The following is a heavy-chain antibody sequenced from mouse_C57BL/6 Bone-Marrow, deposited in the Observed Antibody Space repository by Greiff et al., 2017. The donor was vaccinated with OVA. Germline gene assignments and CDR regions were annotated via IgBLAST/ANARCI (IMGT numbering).Heavy chain of an antibody. CDR1: GFTFSDYY. CDR3: ARHNYYGSSPYYYAMDY. J-gene: IGHJ4*01. V-gene: IGHV5-12*01. D-gene: IGHD1-1*01. Sequence: EVKLMESGGGLVQPGGSLKLSCAASGFTFSDYYMYWVRQTPEKRLEWVAYISNGGGSTYYPDTVKGRFTISRDNAKNTLYLQMSRLKSEDTAMYYCARHNYYGSSPYYYAMDYWGQGTSVTVSS. CDR2: ISNGGGST.